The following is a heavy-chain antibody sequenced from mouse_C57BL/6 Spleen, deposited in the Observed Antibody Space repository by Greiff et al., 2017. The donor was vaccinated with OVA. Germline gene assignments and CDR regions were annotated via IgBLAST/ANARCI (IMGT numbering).Heavy chain of an antibody. V-gene: IGHV14-2*01. CDR2: LSPSSFLP. Sequence: VQLQQSGAELVKPGASVKLSCTASGFNIKDYYMHWVKQRTEQGLECIGSLSPSSFLPPYAPNFQGKATITADTSSNTAYLQLSSLTSEDTAVYYCARGYYGSSSDYWGQGTTLTVSS. D-gene: IGHD1-1*01. J-gene: IGHJ2*01. CDR3: ARGYYGSSSDY. CDR1: GFNIKDYY.